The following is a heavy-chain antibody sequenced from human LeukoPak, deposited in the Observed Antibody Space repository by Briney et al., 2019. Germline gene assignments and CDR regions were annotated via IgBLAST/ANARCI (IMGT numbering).Heavy chain of an antibody. CDR1: GYSISSGYY. CDR2: IYHSGNT. CDR3: ARVVLLWFGELSPPDY. D-gene: IGHD3-10*01. Sequence: SETLSLTCTVSGYSISSGYYWGWIRQPPGKGLEYIGSIYHSGNTYYNPSLKSRVSISVDTSKNQFSLKLTSVTAADTAVYYCARVVLLWFGELSPPDYWGQGTLVTVSS. V-gene: IGHV4-38-2*02. J-gene: IGHJ4*02.